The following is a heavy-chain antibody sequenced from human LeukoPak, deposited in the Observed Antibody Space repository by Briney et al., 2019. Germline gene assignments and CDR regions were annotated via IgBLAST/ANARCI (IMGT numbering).Heavy chain of an antibody. CDR3: ARDRMGGSFDY. CDR1: GFAFSPYA. D-gene: IGHD2-15*01. J-gene: IGHJ4*02. Sequence: RGSLRLSCAPSGFAFSPYAINSVRQAPGKGLGWVSFITGDSNTIYYADSMKGRVTVSRDNAENSLYLQMNSLSAEDTAVYYCARDRMGGSFDYWGQGTLVTVSS. V-gene: IGHV3-48*01. CDR2: ITGDSNTI.